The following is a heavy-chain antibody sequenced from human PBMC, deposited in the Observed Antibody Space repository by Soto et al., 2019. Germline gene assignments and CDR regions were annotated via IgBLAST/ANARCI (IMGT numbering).Heavy chain of an antibody. J-gene: IGHJ1*01. CDR1: GYTFTSYG. CDR2: ISAYNGNT. D-gene: IGHD3-10*01. CDR3: ARDQVVRGVTFQH. Sequence: ASVKVSCKASGYTFTSYGISWVRQAPGQGLEWMGWISAYNGNTNYAQKLQGRVTMTTDTSTSTAYMELRSLRSDDMALFYWARDQVVRGVTFQHWGQGSLVTVSS. V-gene: IGHV1-18*03.